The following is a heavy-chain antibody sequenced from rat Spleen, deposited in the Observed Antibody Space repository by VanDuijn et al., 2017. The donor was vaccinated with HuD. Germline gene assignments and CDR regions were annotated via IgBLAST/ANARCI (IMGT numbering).Heavy chain of an antibody. Sequence: EVQLVESGGGLVQPGRSLKLSCVASGFTFNNYWMTWIRQAPGKGLECIASISYEGSSTYYGDSVKGRFTISRDNAKSTLYLQMNSLKSEDTATYYCATGSSFAYWGQGTLVTVSS. CDR2: ISYEGSST. CDR3: ATGSSFAY. CDR1: GFTFNNYW. J-gene: IGHJ3*01. V-gene: IGHV5-31*01.